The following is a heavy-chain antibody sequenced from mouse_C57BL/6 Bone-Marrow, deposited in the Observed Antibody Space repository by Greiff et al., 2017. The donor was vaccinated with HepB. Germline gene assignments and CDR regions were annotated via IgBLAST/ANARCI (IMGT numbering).Heavy chain of an antibody. CDR1: GYTFTSYW. V-gene: IGHV1-64*01. J-gene: IGHJ3*01. Sequence: QVQLQQPGAELVKPGASVKLSCKASGYTFTSYWLHWVQQRPGQGLEWIGMFHPNSGSTNYNEKFKSKATLTVDKSSSTAYMQLSSLTSEDSAVYNCARPLYYGSSYGAYWGQGTLVTVAA. CDR2: FHPNSGST. CDR3: ARPLYYGSSYGAY. D-gene: IGHD1-1*01.